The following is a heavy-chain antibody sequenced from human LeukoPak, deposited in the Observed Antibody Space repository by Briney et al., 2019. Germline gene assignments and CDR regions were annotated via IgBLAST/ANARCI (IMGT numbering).Heavy chain of an antibody. J-gene: IGHJ6*03. CDR1: GYTFTSYD. Sequence: GASVKVSCKASGYTFTSYDINWVRQATGQGLEWMGWINPNSGNTGYAQKFQGRVTMTRNTSISTAYMELSSLRSEDTAVYYCAIRYGSGEKYYYYYYMDVRGKGTTVTVSS. CDR3: AIRYGSGEKYYYYYYMDV. CDR2: INPNSGNT. V-gene: IGHV1-8*01. D-gene: IGHD3-10*01.